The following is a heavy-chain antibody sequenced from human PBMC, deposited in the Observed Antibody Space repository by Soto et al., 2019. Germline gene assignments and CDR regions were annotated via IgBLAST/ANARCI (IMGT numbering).Heavy chain of an antibody. CDR1: GGSFSGHY. J-gene: IGHJ6*02. D-gene: IGHD1-1*01. CDR3: ARGRGAGTEYYYYYGMDV. CDR2: INHSGST. Sequence: SETLSLTCAVYGGSFSGHYWSWIRQPPGKGLEWIGEINHSGSTNYNPSLKSRVTISVDTSKNQFSLKLSSVTAADTAVYYCARGRGAGTEYYYYYGMDVWGQGTTVTVSS. V-gene: IGHV4-34*01.